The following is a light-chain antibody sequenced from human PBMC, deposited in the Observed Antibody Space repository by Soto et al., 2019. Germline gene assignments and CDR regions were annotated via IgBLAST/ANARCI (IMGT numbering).Light chain of an antibody. CDR1: HSISTN. CDR2: GAS. J-gene: IGKJ4*01. CDR3: QQYNSWPT. Sequence: EIXMTQSPATLSVSPGEGATLSCRTSHSISTNLAWYQHKRGQSPRLLVYGASTRATGVPARFSGSGSGAEFTLSISSLQSEDFAVYYCQQYNSWPTFGGGTKVEIK. V-gene: IGKV3-15*01.